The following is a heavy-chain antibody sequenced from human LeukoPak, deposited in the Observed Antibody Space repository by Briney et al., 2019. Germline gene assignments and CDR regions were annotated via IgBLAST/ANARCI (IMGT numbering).Heavy chain of an antibody. CDR3: ARGSEQLPLDY. D-gene: IGHD5-24*01. CDR1: GYTFTNYY. Sequence: ASVTVSCKASGYTFTNYYMHWVRQAPGQGLEWMGIINPSGGSTSYAQKFQGRVTMTRDTSTSTVYMELSSLRSEDTAVYYCARGSEQLPLDYWGQGTLVTVSS. V-gene: IGHV1-46*01. CDR2: INPSGGST. J-gene: IGHJ4*02.